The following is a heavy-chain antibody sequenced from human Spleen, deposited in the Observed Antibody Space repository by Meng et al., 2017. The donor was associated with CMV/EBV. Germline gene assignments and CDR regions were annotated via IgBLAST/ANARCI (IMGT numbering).Heavy chain of an antibody. V-gene: IGHV1-69*02. CDR1: GGPFSSYP. CDR3: ATYITIFGVAPFDY. J-gene: IGHJ4*02. Sequence: SGGPFSSYPISWVRQAPGQGLEWMGRIIPILGIANYAQKFQGRVTITADKSTSTAYMELSSLRSEDTAVYYCATYITIFGVAPFDYWGQGTLVTVSS. D-gene: IGHD3-3*01. CDR2: IIPILGIA.